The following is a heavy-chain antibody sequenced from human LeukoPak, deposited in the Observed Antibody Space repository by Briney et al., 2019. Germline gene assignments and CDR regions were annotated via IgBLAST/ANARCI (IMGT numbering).Heavy chain of an antibody. CDR2: ISSSSTYI. D-gene: IGHD6-13*01. J-gene: IGHJ4*02. V-gene: IGHV3-21*01. Sequence: GGSLRLSCAASGFTFSSYTMNWVRQAPGKGLEWVSSISSSSTYIYYADSVKGRFTISRDNAKNSLYLQMNSLRAEDTAVYNCARDLRSSSWYFDYWGQGTLVTVSS. CDR1: GFTFSSYT. CDR3: ARDLRSSSWYFDY.